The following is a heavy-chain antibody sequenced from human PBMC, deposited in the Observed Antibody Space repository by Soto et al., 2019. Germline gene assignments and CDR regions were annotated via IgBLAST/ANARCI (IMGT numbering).Heavy chain of an antibody. D-gene: IGHD3-3*02. CDR1: GGTFSSYA. CDR3: ARDRLRKDIFDAFDI. CDR2: IIPIFGTA. V-gene: IGHV1-69*13. J-gene: IGHJ3*02. Sequence: SVKVSCKASGGTFSSYAISWVRQAPGQGLEWMGGIIPIFGTANYAQKFQGRVTITADESTSTAYMELSSLRSEDTAVYYCARDRLRKDIFDAFDIWGQGTMVTVSS.